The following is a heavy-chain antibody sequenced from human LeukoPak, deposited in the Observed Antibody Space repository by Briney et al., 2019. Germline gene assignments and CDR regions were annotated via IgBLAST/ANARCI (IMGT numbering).Heavy chain of an antibody. CDR3: ARQYSSGWYGDWLDP. CDR1: GYSFTSYW. V-gene: IGHV5-51*01. J-gene: IGHJ5*02. D-gene: IGHD6-19*01. Sequence: GESLKISCKGSGYSFTSYWIGWVRQMPGKGLEWMGIIYPGDSDTRYSPSFQGQVTISADKSISTAYLQWSSLKASDTAMYYCARQYSSGWYGDWLDPWGQGTLVTVSS. CDR2: IYPGDSDT.